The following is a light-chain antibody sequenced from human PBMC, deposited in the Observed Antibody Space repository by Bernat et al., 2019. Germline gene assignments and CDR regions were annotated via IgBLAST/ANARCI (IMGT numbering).Light chain of an antibody. Sequence: SYELTQPPSVSVSPGHTATITCSGDALSKQYTYWYQQRPGQAPVLLIYKDRARPSGIPERFSGSPSGTTVTLTISGVQADDEADYYCHSLDSTSSYRVFGGGTRLTVL. J-gene: IGLJ3*02. CDR1: ALSKQY. V-gene: IGLV3-25*03. CDR2: KDR. CDR3: HSLDSTSSYRV.